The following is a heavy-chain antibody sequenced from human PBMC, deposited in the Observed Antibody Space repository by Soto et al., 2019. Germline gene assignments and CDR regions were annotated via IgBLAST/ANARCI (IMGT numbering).Heavy chain of an antibody. CDR1: GYTFTSYD. Sequence: ASVKVSCKASGYTFTSYDINWVRQATGQGLEWMGWMNPNSGNTGYAQKFQGRVTMTRNTSISTAYMELSSLRSEDTAVYYCASSERYNWNDVVDWGQGTLVTVSS. D-gene: IGHD1-1*01. J-gene: IGHJ4*02. CDR2: MNPNSGNT. CDR3: ASSERYNWNDVVD. V-gene: IGHV1-8*01.